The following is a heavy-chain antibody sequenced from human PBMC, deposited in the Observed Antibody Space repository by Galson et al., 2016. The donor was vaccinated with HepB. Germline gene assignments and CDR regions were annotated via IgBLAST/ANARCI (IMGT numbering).Heavy chain of an antibody. Sequence: SGAEVKKPGESLKISCKTSGFSFATHWIAWVRQMPGKGLEWMGIIYAGDSETRYSPPFQGQVTISVDKSTAVAYLQWYSLKASDSAMYYCARQRRNYGMDVWGQGTTVTVSS. V-gene: IGHV5-51*01. CDR1: GFSFATHW. CDR3: ARQRRNYGMDV. CDR2: IYAGDSET. D-gene: IGHD1-1*01. J-gene: IGHJ6*02.